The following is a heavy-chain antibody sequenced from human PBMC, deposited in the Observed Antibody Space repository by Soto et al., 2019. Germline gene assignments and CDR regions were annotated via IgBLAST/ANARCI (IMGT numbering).Heavy chain of an antibody. CDR2: ISYDGSNK. D-gene: IGHD3-22*01. V-gene: IGHV3-30-3*01. Sequence: PGGSLRLSCAASGFTFSSYAMHWVRQAPGKGLEWVAVISYDGSNKYYADSVKGRFTISRDNSKNTLYLQMSSLRAEDTAVYYCARDRYYYDSSGYWGAFFHFDYWGQGTLVTVSS. CDR3: ARDRYYYDSSGYWGAFFHFDY. CDR1: GFTFSSYA. J-gene: IGHJ4*02.